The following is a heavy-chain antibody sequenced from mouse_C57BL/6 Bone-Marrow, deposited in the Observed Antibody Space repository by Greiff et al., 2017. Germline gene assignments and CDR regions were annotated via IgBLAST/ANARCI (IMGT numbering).Heavy chain of an antibody. CDR1: GYTFTDYY. Sequence: EVQLQQSGPVLVKPGASVKMSCKASGYTFTDYYMNWVKQSHGKSLEWIGVINPYNGGTSYNEQFKGKATLTVDKSSSTAYMEQNSLTSEDSAVYYCAREEGGGYGDVWGTGTTVTVSS. CDR2: INPYNGGT. V-gene: IGHV1-19*01. CDR3: AREEGGGYGDV. J-gene: IGHJ1*03.